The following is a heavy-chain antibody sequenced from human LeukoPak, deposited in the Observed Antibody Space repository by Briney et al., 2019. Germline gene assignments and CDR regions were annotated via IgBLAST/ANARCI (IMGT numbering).Heavy chain of an antibody. CDR3: AKDKAGTSTIFGVVIDYFDY. V-gene: IGHV3-23*01. CDR2: ISGSGGST. Sequence: TGGSLRLSCAASGFTFSSYAMSWVRQAPGKGLEWVSAISGSGGSTYYADSVKGRFTISRDNSKNTLYLQMNSLRAEDTAVYYCAKDKAGTSTIFGVVIDYFDYWGQGTLVTVSS. D-gene: IGHD3-3*01. CDR1: GFTFSSYA. J-gene: IGHJ4*02.